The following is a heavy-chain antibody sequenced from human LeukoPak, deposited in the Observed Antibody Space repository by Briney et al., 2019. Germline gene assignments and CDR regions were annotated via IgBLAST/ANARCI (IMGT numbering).Heavy chain of an antibody. CDR1: GFTFSTYG. CDR2: ISYDGSNK. CDR3: ARGGLRIAAAGTGGY. J-gene: IGHJ4*02. V-gene: IGHV3-30*03. D-gene: IGHD6-13*01. Sequence: GSSLRLSCAACGFTFSTYGMQWVREAPGKGLEWVAVISYDGSNKNYADSVKGRFTISRDNSKNTLYLQMNNLRAEETAVYYCARGGLRIAAAGTGGYWGQGTLVTVSS.